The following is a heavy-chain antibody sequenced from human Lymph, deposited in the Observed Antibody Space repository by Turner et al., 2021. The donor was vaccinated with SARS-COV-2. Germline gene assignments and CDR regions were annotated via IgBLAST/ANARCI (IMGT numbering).Heavy chain of an antibody. Sequence: EEQLVESGGGLIQPGGSLRLSCAASEFTVSSNYMSWVRQAPGKGLEWVSIIYSGGSTYYADSVKGRFTISRDNSKNTLYLQMNSLRAEDTAVYYCARVLPYGDYFDYWGQGTLVTVSS. CDR1: EFTVSSNY. CDR3: ARVLPYGDYFDY. V-gene: IGHV3-53*01. CDR2: IYSGGST. D-gene: IGHD4-17*01. J-gene: IGHJ4*02.